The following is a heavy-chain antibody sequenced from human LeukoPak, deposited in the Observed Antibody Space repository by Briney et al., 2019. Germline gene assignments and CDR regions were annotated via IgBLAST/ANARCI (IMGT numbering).Heavy chain of an antibody. D-gene: IGHD3-10*01. Sequence: QAGGSLRLSCAASGFTFSSYGMHWVRQAPGKGLEWVAVIWYDGSNKYYADSVKGRFTISRDNSKNTLYLQMNSLRAEDTAVYYCARDGITMVRWGGPDYGMDVWGQGTTVTVSS. V-gene: IGHV3-33*01. CDR3: ARDGITMVRWGGPDYGMDV. J-gene: IGHJ6*02. CDR2: IWYDGSNK. CDR1: GFTFSSYG.